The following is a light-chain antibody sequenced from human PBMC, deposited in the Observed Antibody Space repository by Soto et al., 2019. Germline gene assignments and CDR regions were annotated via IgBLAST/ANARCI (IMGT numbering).Light chain of an antibody. Sequence: QSALTQPPSESGSPGQSVTISCTGTSSDVGGYNYVSWYQQHPGKAPKLMIYEVSKRPSGVPDRFSGSKSGDTASLTVSGLQAEDDADYYCSSYAGSNTYVFGTGTKLTVL. CDR2: EVS. CDR3: SSYAGSNTYV. V-gene: IGLV2-8*01. CDR1: SSDVGGYNY. J-gene: IGLJ1*01.